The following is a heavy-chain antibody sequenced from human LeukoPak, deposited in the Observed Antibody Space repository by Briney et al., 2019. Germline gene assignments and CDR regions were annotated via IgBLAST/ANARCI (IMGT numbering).Heavy chain of an antibody. J-gene: IGHJ4*02. CDR2: LYPGDSVT. Sequence: GGALKISFKGSGYSFTSYWIGWGRQVPGEGLEGGVILYPGDSVTRYRPSFQGQGTISAEKSLSTTYLPWSSLKASDTAMYYCAREFRHYYDSSGYSDYWGQGTLVTVSS. CDR1: GYSFTSYW. V-gene: IGHV5-51*01. CDR3: AREFRHYYDSSGYSDY. D-gene: IGHD3-22*01.